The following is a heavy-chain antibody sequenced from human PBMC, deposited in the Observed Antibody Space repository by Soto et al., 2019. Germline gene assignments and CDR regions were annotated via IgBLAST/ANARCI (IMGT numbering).Heavy chain of an antibody. V-gene: IGHV4-39*01. Sequence: QLQLQESGPGLVKPSETLSLTCTVSGGSISSSSYYWGWIRQPPGKGLEWIGSIYYSGSTYYNPSLKSRVTISVDTSKNQFSLKLSSVTAADTAVYYCARRGGYYYDSSGYYDDYWGQGTLVTVSS. D-gene: IGHD3-22*01. CDR2: IYYSGST. CDR3: ARRGGYYYDSSGYYDDY. CDR1: GGSISSSSYY. J-gene: IGHJ4*02.